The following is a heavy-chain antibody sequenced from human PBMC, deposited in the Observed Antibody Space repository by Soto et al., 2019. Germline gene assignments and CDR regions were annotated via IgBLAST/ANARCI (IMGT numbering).Heavy chain of an antibody. Sequence: SETLSLTCTVSGGSVSSRSYFWGWIRQPPGKGLEWIGSIYHSGSTYYNPSLKSRLTISVDTSKNQFSLKVNSVTAADTGVYYCARQPLRYSSSWYDGEFEYWGQGILITVSS. CDR1: GGSVSSRSYF. V-gene: IGHV4-39*01. J-gene: IGHJ4*02. CDR3: ARQPLRYSSSWYDGEFEY. D-gene: IGHD6-13*01. CDR2: IYHSGST.